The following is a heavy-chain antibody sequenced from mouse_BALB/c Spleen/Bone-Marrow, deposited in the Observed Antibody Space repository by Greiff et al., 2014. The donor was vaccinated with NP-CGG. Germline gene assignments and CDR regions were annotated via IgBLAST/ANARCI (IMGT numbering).Heavy chain of an antibody. CDR1: GFNIKDTY. CDR3: TRGGYDGY. V-gene: IGHV14-3*02. D-gene: IGHD2-14*01. Sequence: VQLKQSGTEFVKPGASVKLSCTASGFNIKDTYMHWVKQRPKQGLEWIGRIDPANGNTEDDPKFQGKATITADTSSNTAYMQLSSLTSEDSAVYYCTRGGYDGYWGQGTTLTVSS. J-gene: IGHJ2*01. CDR2: IDPANGNT.